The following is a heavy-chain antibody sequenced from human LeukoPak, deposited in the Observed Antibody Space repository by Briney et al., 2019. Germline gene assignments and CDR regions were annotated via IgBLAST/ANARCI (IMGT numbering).Heavy chain of an antibody. Sequence: SQTLSLTCTVSGGSISSGSYYWGWIRQPPGKGLEWIGSIYHSGSTYYNPSLKSRVTISVDTSKNQFSLKLSSVTAADTAVYYCARVRFGYDSSGYYSWFDPWGQGTLVTVSS. D-gene: IGHD3-22*01. CDR2: IYHSGST. CDR1: GGSISSGSYY. CDR3: ARVRFGYDSSGYYSWFDP. V-gene: IGHV4-39*07. J-gene: IGHJ5*02.